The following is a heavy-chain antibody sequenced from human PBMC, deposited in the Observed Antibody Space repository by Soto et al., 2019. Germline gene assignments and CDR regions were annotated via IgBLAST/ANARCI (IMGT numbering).Heavy chain of an antibody. CDR2: ISSSGSTI. V-gene: IGHV3-11*01. CDR3: ARAVKDDYIWGSYRYDAFDI. CDR1: GFTFSDYY. D-gene: IGHD3-16*01. Sequence: QVQLVESGGGLVKPGGSLRLSCAASGFTFSDYYMSWIRQAPGKGLEWVSYISSSGSTIYYAASVKGRFTISRDNAKNSLYLQMNSLRAEDTAVYYCARAVKDDYIWGSYRYDAFDIWGQGTMVTVSS. J-gene: IGHJ3*02.